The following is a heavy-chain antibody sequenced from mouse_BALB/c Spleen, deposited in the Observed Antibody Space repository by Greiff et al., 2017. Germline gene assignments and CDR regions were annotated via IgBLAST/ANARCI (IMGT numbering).Heavy chain of an antibody. CDR1: GFNIKDYY. V-gene: IGHV1-80*01. D-gene: IGHD4-1*01. CDR3: ARGDWDGY. J-gene: IGHJ2*01. CDR2: IYPGDGDT. Sequence: VQLQESGAELVRSGASVKLSCTASGFNIKDYYMHWVKQRPGQGLEWIGQIYPGDGDTNYNGKFKGKATLTADKSSSTAYMQLSSLTSEDSAVYFCARGDWDGYWGQGTTLTVSS.